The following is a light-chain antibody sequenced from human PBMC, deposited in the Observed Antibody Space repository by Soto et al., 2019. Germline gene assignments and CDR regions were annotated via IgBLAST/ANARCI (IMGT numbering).Light chain of an antibody. CDR3: CSYAGSSTLV. CDR2: EGT. J-gene: IGLJ2*01. V-gene: IGLV2-23*01. Sequence: QSALTQPASVSGSPGQSITISCTGTSSDIGNYNLVSWYQQHPGKAPKLMIYEGTQRPSGVSNRFSASKSGNTASLTISGLQAEDEADYYCCSYAGSSTLVFGGGTKLTVL. CDR1: SSDIGNYNL.